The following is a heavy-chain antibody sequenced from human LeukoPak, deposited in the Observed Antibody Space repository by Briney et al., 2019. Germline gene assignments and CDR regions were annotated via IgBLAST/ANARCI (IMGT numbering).Heavy chain of an antibody. D-gene: IGHD3-10*01. J-gene: IGHJ3*01. V-gene: IGHV1-46*01. Sequence: ASVKVSCKASGYAFTSYYMHWVRQAPGQGLEWMGIINPSGGSTSYAQKFQGRVTMTRDTSTSTVYTELSSLRSEDTAVYYCARSFIGGGALDLWGQGTMVTVSS. CDR2: INPSGGST. CDR3: ARSFIGGGALDL. CDR1: GYAFTSYY.